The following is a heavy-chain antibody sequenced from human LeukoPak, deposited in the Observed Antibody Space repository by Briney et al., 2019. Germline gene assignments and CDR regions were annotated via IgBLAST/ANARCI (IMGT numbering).Heavy chain of an antibody. CDR2: INPYNGGT. V-gene: IGHV1-2*02. CDR1: GYTFTGYY. CDR3: AREGTDMAWFDY. D-gene: IGHD5-18*01. J-gene: IGHJ4*02. Sequence: GASVKVSCKASGYTFTGYYMHWVRQAPGQGLEWMGWINPYNGGTKFADRFQDRVTMTRDTSISTAYMDLSGLTSDDTAVYFCAREGTDMAWFDYWGQGTLVTVSS.